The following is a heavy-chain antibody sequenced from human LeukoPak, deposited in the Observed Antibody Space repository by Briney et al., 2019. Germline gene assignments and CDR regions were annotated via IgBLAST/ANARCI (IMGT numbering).Heavy chain of an antibody. Sequence: RASVKVSCKASGGTFSSYASSWVRQAPGQGLEWMGRIIPILGIANYAQKFQGRVTITADKSTSTAYMELSSLRSEDTAVYYCARENYYYDSSGYHAPFDYWGQGTLVTVSS. CDR3: ARENYYYDSSGYHAPFDY. J-gene: IGHJ4*02. CDR1: GGTFSSYA. CDR2: IIPILGIA. D-gene: IGHD3-22*01. V-gene: IGHV1-69*04.